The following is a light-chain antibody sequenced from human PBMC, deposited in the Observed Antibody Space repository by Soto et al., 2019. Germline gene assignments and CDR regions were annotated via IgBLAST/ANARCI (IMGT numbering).Light chain of an antibody. Sequence: QSVLTQPASVSGPPGQSITISCTGTSSDVGGYNYVSWYQQHPGKAPKLMIYEVSNRPSGVSNRFSGSKSGNTASLTISGLQAEDEADYYCSSYTSSSTFYVFGTGTKLTVL. CDR3: SSYTSSSTFYV. CDR2: EVS. V-gene: IGLV2-14*01. J-gene: IGLJ1*01. CDR1: SSDVGGYNY.